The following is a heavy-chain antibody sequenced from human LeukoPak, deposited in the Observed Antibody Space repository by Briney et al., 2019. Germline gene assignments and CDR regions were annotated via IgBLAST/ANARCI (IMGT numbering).Heavy chain of an antibody. CDR1: GFTFSDYW. Sequence: GGSLRLSCTASGFTFSDYWMTWVRQAPGKGPEWVANVKQDGSQRYYVDSVRGRFTISRDNAKNSLFLQMNGLRAEDTAVYYCARRGGSSSRRSPIDYWGQGTLVTVSS. CDR2: VKQDGSQR. D-gene: IGHD6-6*01. V-gene: IGHV3-7*01. J-gene: IGHJ4*02. CDR3: ARRGGSSSRRSPIDY.